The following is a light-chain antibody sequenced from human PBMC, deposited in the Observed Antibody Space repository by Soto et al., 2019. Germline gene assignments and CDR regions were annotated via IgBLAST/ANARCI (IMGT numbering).Light chain of an antibody. CDR1: QSVSKY. CDR3: QQYGSSPRT. J-gene: IGKJ1*01. V-gene: IGKV3-20*01. CDR2: AAS. Sequence: VLTQSPGTLSLSPGESATLYCRASQSVSKYLGWYQQKPGQSPRLLIYAASNRATGIPDRFSGSGSGTDFTLTITTLEPEDFAVYYCQQYGSSPRTFGLGTKVDIK.